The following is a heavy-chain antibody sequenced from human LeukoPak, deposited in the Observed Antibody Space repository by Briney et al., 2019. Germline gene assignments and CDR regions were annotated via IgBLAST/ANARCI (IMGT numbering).Heavy chain of an antibody. J-gene: IGHJ4*02. CDR2: IYPGDSDT. Sequence: GESLKISGKGSGYTFTSYWIGWVRQMPGKGLEWMGIIYPGDSDTRYSPSFQGQVTISADKSISTAYLQWSSLKASDTAMYYCARLRYYDILTGYSDQPFDYWGQGTLVTVSS. CDR3: ARLRYYDILTGYSDQPFDY. V-gene: IGHV5-51*01. CDR1: GYTFTSYW. D-gene: IGHD3-9*01.